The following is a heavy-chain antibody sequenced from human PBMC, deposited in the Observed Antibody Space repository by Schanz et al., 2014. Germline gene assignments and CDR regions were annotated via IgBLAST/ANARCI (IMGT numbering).Heavy chain of an antibody. J-gene: IGHJ3*02. CDR2: IIPSLDKT. CDR3: ARGASTGAFDI. CDR1: GGTFSSST. V-gene: IGHV1-69*08. Sequence: QVQLVQSGAEVKKPGSSVKVSCKASGGTFSSSTLTWVRQSPGQGLEWMGRIIPSLDKTNYAQKFQGRVTMTADKSTSSVDMELSSLRSEDTAVYVCARGASTGAFDIWGQGTMVTVSS.